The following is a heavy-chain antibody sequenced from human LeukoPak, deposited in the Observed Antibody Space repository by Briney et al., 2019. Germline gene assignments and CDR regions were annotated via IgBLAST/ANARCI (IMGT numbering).Heavy chain of an antibody. Sequence: PGGSLRLSCAASGFSFHSYTMHWVRQTPDRGLQWVALISYDGQHVESAPSVQGRFIMSRDIYKNTVFLQMNSLRDEDTGIYYCARDRVQIWSYIGTFDTWGQGTLVTVSS. J-gene: IGHJ4*02. V-gene: IGHV3-30*04. CDR3: ARDRVQIWSYIGTFDT. CDR2: ISYDGQHV. CDR1: GFSFHSYT. D-gene: IGHD3-9*01.